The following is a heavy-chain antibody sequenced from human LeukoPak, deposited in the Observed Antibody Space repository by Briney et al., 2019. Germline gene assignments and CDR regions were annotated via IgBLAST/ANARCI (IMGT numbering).Heavy chain of an antibody. CDR2: IRYDGSNK. J-gene: IGHJ4*02. D-gene: IGHD2-2*01. Sequence: GGSLRLSCAASGFTFSSYGMHWVRQAPGKGLEWVAFIRYDGSNKYYADSVKGRFTISRDNSKNTLYLQMNSLRAEDTAVYYCAKVEVPAAFFDYWGQGTLVTVSS. V-gene: IGHV3-30*02. CDR1: GFTFSSYG. CDR3: AKVEVPAAFFDY.